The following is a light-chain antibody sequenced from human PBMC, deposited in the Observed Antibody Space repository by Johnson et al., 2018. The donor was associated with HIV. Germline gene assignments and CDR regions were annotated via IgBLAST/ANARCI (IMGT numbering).Light chain of an antibody. J-gene: IGLJ1*01. CDR2: ENN. CDR3: GTWDSSLSAGGV. CDR1: SSNIESNS. V-gene: IGLV1-51*02. Sequence: QSVLTQSPSVSAAAGQKVTISCSGSSSNIESNSVSWYQQFPGTAPKVLIYENNKQPSGIPDRFSGSKSGTSATLGITGLQTGDEADYSCGTWDSSLSAGGVFGTGTKVTVL.